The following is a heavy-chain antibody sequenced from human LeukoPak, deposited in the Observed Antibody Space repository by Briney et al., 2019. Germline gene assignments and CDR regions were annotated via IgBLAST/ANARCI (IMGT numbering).Heavy chain of an antibody. Sequence: GGSLRLSCTVSGFTVSSNSMSWVRQAPGKGLEWVSFIYSDNTHYSDSVKGRFTISRDNSKNTLYLQMNSLRAEDTAVYYCARPPDSSSWSRKRKYYMDVWGKGTTVTISS. V-gene: IGHV3-53*01. CDR1: GFTVSSNS. CDR3: ARPPDSSSWSRKRKYYMDV. CDR2: IYSDNT. D-gene: IGHD6-13*01. J-gene: IGHJ6*03.